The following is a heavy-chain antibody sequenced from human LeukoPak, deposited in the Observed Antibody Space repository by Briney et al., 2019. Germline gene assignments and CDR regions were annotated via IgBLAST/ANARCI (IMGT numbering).Heavy chain of an antibody. V-gene: IGHV4-59*11. D-gene: IGHD6-13*01. CDR1: GGSISSHY. J-gene: IGHJ5*02. Sequence: SETLSLTCTVSGGSISSHYWSWIRQPPGKGLEWIGYIYFSGSTNYNPSLKSRVTISVDTSKNQFSLKLSSVTAADTAVYYCARSLRYSSSRHSWFDPWGQGTLVTASS. CDR2: IYFSGST. CDR3: ARSLRYSSSRHSWFDP.